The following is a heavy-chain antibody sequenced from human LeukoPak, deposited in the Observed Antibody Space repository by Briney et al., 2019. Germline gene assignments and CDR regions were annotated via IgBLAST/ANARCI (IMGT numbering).Heavy chain of an antibody. CDR1: GGSISSYY. V-gene: IGHV4-59*01. CDR3: AIALRAVAGFYY. D-gene: IGHD6-19*01. CDR2: IFYSGST. J-gene: IGHJ4*02. Sequence: SETLSLTCTVSGGSISSYYWSWIRQPPGKGLEWIGYIFYSGSTNYNPSLKSRVTISVDTSKNQFSLKLSSVTAADTAVYYCAIALRAVAGFYYWGQGTLVTVSS.